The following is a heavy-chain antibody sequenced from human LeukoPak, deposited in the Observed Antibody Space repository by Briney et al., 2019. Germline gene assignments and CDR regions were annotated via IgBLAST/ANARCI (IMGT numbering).Heavy chain of an antibody. CDR2: ISGSGGST. Sequence: GGSLRLSCAASGFTFSSYGMSWVRQAPGKGLEWVSAISGSGGSTYYADSVKGRFTISRDNSKNTLYLQMNSLRAEDTAVYYCARDRQWLVFGYFDYWGQGTLVTVSS. V-gene: IGHV3-23*01. J-gene: IGHJ4*02. CDR3: ARDRQWLVFGYFDY. D-gene: IGHD6-19*01. CDR1: GFTFSSYG.